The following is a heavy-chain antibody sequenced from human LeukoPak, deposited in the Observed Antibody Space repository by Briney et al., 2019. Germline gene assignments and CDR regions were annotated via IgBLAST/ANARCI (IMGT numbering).Heavy chain of an antibody. D-gene: IGHD5/OR15-5a*01. CDR3: ARVLYEGYFDY. J-gene: IGHJ4*02. CDR1: GGSISSGDYY. CDR2: IYYSGST. V-gene: IGHV4-30-4*01. Sequence: SQTLSLTRTVSGGSISSGDYYWSWIRQPPGKGLEWIGYIYYSGSTYYNPSPKSRVTISVDTSKNQFSLKLSSVTAADTAVYYCARVLYEGYFDYWGQGTLVTVSS.